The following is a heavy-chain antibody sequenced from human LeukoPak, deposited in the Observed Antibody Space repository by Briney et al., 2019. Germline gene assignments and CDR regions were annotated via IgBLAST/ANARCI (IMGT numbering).Heavy chain of an antibody. CDR2: ISSSSSTI. D-gene: IGHD4-11*01. V-gene: IGHV3-48*04. CDR3: ARDRHDYSSYYYMDV. J-gene: IGHJ6*03. Sequence: GGSLRLSCAASGFTFSSYSMNWVRQAPGKGLEWVSYISSSSSTIYYADSVKGRFTISRDNAKNSLYLQTNSLRAEDTAVYYCARDRHDYSSYYYMDVWGKGTTVTVSS. CDR1: GFTFSSYS.